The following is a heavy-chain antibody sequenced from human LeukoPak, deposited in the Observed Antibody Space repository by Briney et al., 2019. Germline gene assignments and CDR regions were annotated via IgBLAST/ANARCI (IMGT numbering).Heavy chain of an antibody. Sequence: GGSLRLSCAASGFTFSSYGMHWVRQAPGKGLESVAVISYDGSNKYYADSVKGRFTISRDNSKNTLYLQMNSLRAEDTAVYYCATTMDYWGQGTLVTVSS. D-gene: IGHD1-1*01. CDR2: ISYDGSNK. CDR3: ATTMDY. V-gene: IGHV3-30*03. J-gene: IGHJ4*02. CDR1: GFTFSSYG.